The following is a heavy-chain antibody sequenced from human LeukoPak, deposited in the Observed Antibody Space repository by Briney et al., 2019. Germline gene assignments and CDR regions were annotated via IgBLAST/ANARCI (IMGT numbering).Heavy chain of an antibody. CDR2: IYPGDSDT. CDR3: ARQTSSSSRVDF. J-gene: IGHJ4*02. V-gene: IGHV5-51*01. CDR1: GYMFSNYW. D-gene: IGHD6-6*01. Sequence: GESLKISCKGSGYMFSNYWFSWVRQMPGKSLEWMGTIYPGDSDTTYSPSLQGQVTISADKSISTAYLQWDSLKASDTAMYFCARQTSSSSRVDFWGQGTLVTASS.